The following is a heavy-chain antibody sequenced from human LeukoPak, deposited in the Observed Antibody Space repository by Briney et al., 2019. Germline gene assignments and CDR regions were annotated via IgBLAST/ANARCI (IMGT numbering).Heavy chain of an antibody. D-gene: IGHD4-17*01. CDR2: IIPILGIA. CDR3: PRQSMTTVTTFYFDY. CDR1: GGTFSSYA. J-gene: IGHJ4*02. Sequence: SVKVSCKASGGTFSSYAISWVRQAPGQGLEWMGRIIPILGIANYAQKFQGRVTITADKSTSTAYMELSSLRSEDTAVYYCPRQSMTTVTTFYFDYWGQGTLVTVSS. V-gene: IGHV1-69*04.